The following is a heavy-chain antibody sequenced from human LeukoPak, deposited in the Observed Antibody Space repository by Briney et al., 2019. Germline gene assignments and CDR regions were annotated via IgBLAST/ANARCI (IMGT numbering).Heavy chain of an antibody. V-gene: IGHV3-21*01. J-gene: IGHJ4*02. CDR3: ARDQRYYYDSRGTYYLDC. D-gene: IGHD3-22*01. CDR1: RFTFSSYS. CDR2: ISSSSSYI. Sequence: PGGSLRLSCAASRFTFSSYSMNWVRQAPGKWLEWVSSISSSSSYIYYADSVKGRFTISRDNAKNSLYLQMNSLRAEDTALYYCARDQRYYYDSRGTYYLDCWGQGTLVTVSS.